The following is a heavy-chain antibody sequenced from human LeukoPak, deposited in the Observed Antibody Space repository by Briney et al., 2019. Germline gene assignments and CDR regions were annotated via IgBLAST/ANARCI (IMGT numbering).Heavy chain of an antibody. Sequence: SETLSLTCAVSGGSISSSNWWSWVRQPPGKGLEWIGEIYHSGSTNYNPSLKGRVTISVDTSKNQFSLKLSSVTAADTAVYYCARDRGTTFPDAFDIWGQGTMVTVSS. CDR2: IYHSGST. V-gene: IGHV4-4*02. D-gene: IGHD2/OR15-2a*01. CDR1: GGSISSSNW. CDR3: ARDRGTTFPDAFDI. J-gene: IGHJ3*02.